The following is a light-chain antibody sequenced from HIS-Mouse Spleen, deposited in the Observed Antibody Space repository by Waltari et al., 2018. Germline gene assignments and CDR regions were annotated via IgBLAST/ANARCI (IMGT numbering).Light chain of an antibody. CDR1: SSDVGGYNY. V-gene: IGLV2-8*01. CDR2: EVS. Sequence: QSALTQPPSASGSPGQSVTISCTGTSSDVGGYNYVSWSQQHPAKAPKLMIYEVSKRPSGVPDRFSGSKSGNTASLTVSGLQAEDEADYYCSSYAGSNNFNVVFGGGTKLTVL. CDR3: SSYAGSNNFNVV. J-gene: IGLJ2*01.